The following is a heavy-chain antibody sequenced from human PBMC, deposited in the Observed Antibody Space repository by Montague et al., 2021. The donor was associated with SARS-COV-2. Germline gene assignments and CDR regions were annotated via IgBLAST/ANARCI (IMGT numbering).Heavy chain of an antibody. Sequence: SETLPLTCAVHGGSFSTYSWNWIRQPPGKGLEWIGEIHHGGSTNYNPSLKSRVTISADTSKNQFSLKLTSVAAADTAVYYCARLGGGVVPSPILGVGPYYSYFYMGVWGQGTTVTVSS. V-gene: IGHV4-34*01. CDR1: GGSFSTYS. CDR2: IHHGGST. J-gene: IGHJ6*03. CDR3: ARLGGGVVPSPILGVGPYYSYFYMGV. D-gene: IGHD3-10*01.